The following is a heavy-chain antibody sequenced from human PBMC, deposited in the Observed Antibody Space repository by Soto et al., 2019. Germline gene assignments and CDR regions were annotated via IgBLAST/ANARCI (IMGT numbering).Heavy chain of an antibody. J-gene: IGHJ4*02. V-gene: IGHV1-69*02. CDR2: IIPILGIA. D-gene: IGHD5-12*01. Sequence: QVQLVQSGAEVKKPGSSVKVSCKASGGTFSSYTISGLRQAPGQGLEWMGRIIPILGIANYAQKFQGRVTITADKSTSTAYMELSSLRSEDTAVYYCASGVEMATITPGDYWGQGTLVTVSS. CDR1: GGTFSSYT. CDR3: ASGVEMATITPGDY.